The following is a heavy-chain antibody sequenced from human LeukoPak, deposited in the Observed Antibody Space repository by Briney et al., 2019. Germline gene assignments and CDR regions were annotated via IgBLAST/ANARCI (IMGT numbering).Heavy chain of an antibody. D-gene: IGHD3-22*01. V-gene: IGHV1-69*05. CDR1: GGTFSSYA. CDR2: IIPIFGTA. Sequence: ASVKVSCKASGGTFSSYAISWMRQAPGQGLEWMGRIIPIFGTANYAQKFQGRVTITTDESTSTAYMELSSLRSEDTAVYYCATRPRPPYYDSSGYSVWGQGTLVTVSS. J-gene: IGHJ4*02. CDR3: ATRPRPPYYDSSGYSV.